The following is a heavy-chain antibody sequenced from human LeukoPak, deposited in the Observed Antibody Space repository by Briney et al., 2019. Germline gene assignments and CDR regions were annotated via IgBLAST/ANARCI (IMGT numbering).Heavy chain of an antibody. Sequence: PSETLSLTCTVSGGSISSYYWNWIRQSPGKGLEWLGYLYYTGSTNYNPSLKSRVTTSVDTSKNQFSLNLNSVTAADTAVYYCARGGGGSSTVTIYWFDSWGQGTLVTVSS. CDR3: ARGGGGSSTVTIYWFDS. V-gene: IGHV4-59*08. D-gene: IGHD4-17*01. CDR1: GGSISSYY. CDR2: LYYTGST. J-gene: IGHJ5*01.